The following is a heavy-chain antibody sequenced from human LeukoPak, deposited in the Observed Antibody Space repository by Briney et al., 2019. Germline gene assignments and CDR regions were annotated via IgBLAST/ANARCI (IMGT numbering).Heavy chain of an antibody. J-gene: IGHJ4*02. CDR2: IKQDGSEK. D-gene: IGHD5/OR15-5a*01. Sequence: GGSLRLSCAASGFTFSTYGMSWVRQAPGKGLEWVANIKQDGSEKYYVDSVKGRFTISRDNAKNSLYLQMNSLRAEDTAVYYCASRRGSVPYWGQGTLVTVSS. CDR3: ASRRGSVPY. V-gene: IGHV3-7*01. CDR1: GFTFSTYG.